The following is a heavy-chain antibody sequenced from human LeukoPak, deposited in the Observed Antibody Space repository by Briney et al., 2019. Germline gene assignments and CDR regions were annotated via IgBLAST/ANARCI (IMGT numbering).Heavy chain of an antibody. CDR1: GFTFSDYA. J-gene: IGHJ4*02. V-gene: IGHV3-23*01. CDR2: VSGGSSNT. CDR3: AKGYYGSGSYGWFDY. D-gene: IGHD3-10*01. Sequence: GGPLRLSCAASGFTFSDYAMGWVRQAPGKGLEWVSAVSGGSSNTYYADSVKGRFTISRDNSKNTLFLHMNSLRAEDTAVYSCAKGYYGSGSYGWFDYWGQGTLVTVSS.